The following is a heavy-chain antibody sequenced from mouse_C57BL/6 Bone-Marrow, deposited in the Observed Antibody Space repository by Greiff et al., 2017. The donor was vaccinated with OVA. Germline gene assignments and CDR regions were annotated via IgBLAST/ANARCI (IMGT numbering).Heavy chain of an antibody. Sequence: VKLMESGPELVKPGASVKISCKASGYAFSSSWMNWVKQRPGKGLEWIGRIYPGDGDTNYNGKFKGKATLTADKSSSTAYMQLSSLTSEDSAVYFCARNYYGSRDLDYWGQGTTLTVSS. J-gene: IGHJ2*01. CDR2: IYPGDGDT. D-gene: IGHD1-1*01. CDR1: GYAFSSSW. CDR3: ARNYYGSRDLDY. V-gene: IGHV1-82*01.